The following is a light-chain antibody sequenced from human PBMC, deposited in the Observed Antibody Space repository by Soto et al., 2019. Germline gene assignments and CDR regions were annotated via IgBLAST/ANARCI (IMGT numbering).Light chain of an antibody. V-gene: IGKV3-11*01. Sequence: IVMTQSPATLSVSPCEIATLSCRASQSVSSYLAWYQQKPGQAPRLLIYDASNRATGIPARFSGSGSGTDFTLTISSLEPEDFAVYYCQQRSNWVTFGQGTRLEIK. J-gene: IGKJ5*01. CDR3: QQRSNWVT. CDR2: DAS. CDR1: QSVSSY.